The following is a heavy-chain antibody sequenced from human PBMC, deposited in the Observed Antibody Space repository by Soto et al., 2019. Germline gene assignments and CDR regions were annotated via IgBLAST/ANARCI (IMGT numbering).Heavy chain of an antibody. CDR2: IYHSGST. J-gene: IGHJ6*02. CDR3: ARAVYWSAGSCSPLRGRDV. D-gene: IGHD2-15*01. Sequence: SENLSLTCAVSGYSISSGYYWGWIRQPPGKGLEWIGTIYHSGSTYYSPSLKTRVTISVDTSKNQFSLKLSSVTAADTAVYYCARAVYWSAGSCSPLRGRDVWVQGSTVT. CDR1: GYSISSGYY. V-gene: IGHV4-38-2*01.